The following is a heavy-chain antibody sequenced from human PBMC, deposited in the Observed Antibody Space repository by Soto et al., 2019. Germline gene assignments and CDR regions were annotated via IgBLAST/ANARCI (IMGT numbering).Heavy chain of an antibody. CDR3: ATDPASPAASYHLRSGYSRSTSYSGTDV. D-gene: IGHD3-3*01. CDR2: MNPNRGNT. CDR1: GYTFTSYD. J-gene: IGHJ6*01. Sequence: ASVKVSCKASGYTFTSYDINWVRQATGQGLEWMGWMNPNRGNTGYAQKFQGRVTMTRNTSISTAYMELRSLRSEDRAVYYCATDPASPAASYHLRSGYSRSTSYSGTDVWGHGTTGTVST. V-gene: IGHV1-8*01.